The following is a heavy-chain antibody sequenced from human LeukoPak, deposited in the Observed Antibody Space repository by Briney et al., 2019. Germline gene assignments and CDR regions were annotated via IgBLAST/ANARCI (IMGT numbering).Heavy chain of an antibody. D-gene: IGHD3-3*01. Sequence: GGSLRLSCAASGFTFSSYSMNWVRRAPGKGLEWVSSISSSSSYIYYADSVKGRFTISRDNAKNSLYLQMNSLRAEDTAVYYCARDLGGSDFWSGFSHYYYGMDVWGQGTTVTVSS. V-gene: IGHV3-21*01. J-gene: IGHJ6*02. CDR1: GFTFSSYS. CDR3: ARDLGGSDFWSGFSHYYYGMDV. CDR2: ISSSSSYI.